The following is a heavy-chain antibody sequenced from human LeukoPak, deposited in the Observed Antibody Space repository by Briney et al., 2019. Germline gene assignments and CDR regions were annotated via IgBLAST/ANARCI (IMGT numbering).Heavy chain of an antibody. CDR2: VNSDGSST. Sequence: QSGGSLRLSCAASGFTFTSYWMHWVRHAPGKGLVWVSRVNSDGSSTTYADSVKGRFTISRDNAKNTLYLQMNSRRAEDTAVYYRARGRYYGMDVWGQGTTVTVSS. CDR1: GFTFTSYW. J-gene: IGHJ6*02. CDR3: ARGRYYGMDV. V-gene: IGHV3-74*01.